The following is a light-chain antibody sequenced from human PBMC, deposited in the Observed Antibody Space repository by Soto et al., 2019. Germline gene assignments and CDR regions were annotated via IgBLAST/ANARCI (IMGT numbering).Light chain of an antibody. CDR2: EVS. J-gene: IGLJ1*01. V-gene: IGLV2-14*01. Sequence: QSVLTQPASVSGSPGQSITISCTGTSRDVGGYNYVSWYQQHPGKAPKLMIHEVSNRPSGVSNRFSGSKSGNTASLTISGLQXEDETDYYCSSFTSNSTLPYVFGTGTRSPS. CDR1: SRDVGGYNY. CDR3: SSFTSNSTLPYV.